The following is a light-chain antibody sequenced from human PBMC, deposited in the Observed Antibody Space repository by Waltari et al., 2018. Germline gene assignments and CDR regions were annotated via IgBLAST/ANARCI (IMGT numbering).Light chain of an antibody. CDR3: CSYAGSPYV. J-gene: IGLJ1*01. CDR2: DVK. Sequence: QSALAQPRSVSGSPGQSVTIPCAGTSSDVGLYNYVPWYQPHPGQAPKVLIYDVKTQPSGVPDRFSGSKSGNTASLTISGLQAEDEADYYCCSYAGSPYVFGTGTKVTVL. CDR1: SSDVGLYNY. V-gene: IGLV2-11*01.